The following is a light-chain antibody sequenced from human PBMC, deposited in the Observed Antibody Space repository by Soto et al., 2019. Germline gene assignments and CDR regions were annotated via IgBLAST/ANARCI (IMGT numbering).Light chain of an antibody. CDR2: KVS. V-gene: IGKV2-30*01. J-gene: IGKJ5*01. Sequence: EVEMTQSPLSLPVTPGQPASISCRSSQSLVYSYGNTYLNWFQQRPGHSPWRLIYKVSNGDSGIPDRFSGSGSGTDFTLKISRVEAEDVGVYYCMQGTHPFTFGQGTRLEIK. CDR3: MQGTHPFT. CDR1: QSLVYSYGNTY.